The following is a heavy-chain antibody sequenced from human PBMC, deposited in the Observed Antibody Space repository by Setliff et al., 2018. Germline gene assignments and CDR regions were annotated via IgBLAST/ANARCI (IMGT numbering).Heavy chain of an antibody. J-gene: IGHJ6*03. D-gene: IGHD3-10*01. Sequence: SETLSLTCNVSGGSISSDYWAWIRQPPGKALEWIGYFYHSASSNYNPSHKGRVTMSADTSKKQLYLSLTSVSVADTAMYYCARSHYYASGNSHYYYMDVWGKGTAVTVSS. V-gene: IGHV4-59*08. CDR2: FYHSASS. CDR3: ARSHYYASGNSHYYYMDV. CDR1: GGSISSDY.